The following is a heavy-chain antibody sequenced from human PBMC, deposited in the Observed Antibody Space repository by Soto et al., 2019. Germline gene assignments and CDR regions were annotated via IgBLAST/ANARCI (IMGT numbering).Heavy chain of an antibody. CDR1: GGTFSSYT. V-gene: IGHV1-69*02. CDR2: IIPILGIA. D-gene: IGHD3-3*01. CDR3: ASGAGDYDFWSEDIKYYYYYYMDV. J-gene: IGHJ6*03. Sequence: QVQLVQSGAEVQKPGSSVKVSCKASGGTFSSYTISWVRQAPGQGLEWMGRIIPILGIANYAQKFQGRGTITADKSTSTAYMELSSLRSEDTAVYYCASGAGDYDFWSEDIKYYYYYYMDVWGKGTTVTVSS.